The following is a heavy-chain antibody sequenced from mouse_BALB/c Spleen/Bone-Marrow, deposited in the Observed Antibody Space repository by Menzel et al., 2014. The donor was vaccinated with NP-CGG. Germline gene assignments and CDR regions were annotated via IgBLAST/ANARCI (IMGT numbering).Heavy chain of an antibody. D-gene: IGHD5-5*01. CDR1: GYAFSSSW. V-gene: IGHV1-82*01. CDR3: ARHYLYYFDY. J-gene: IGHJ2*01. Sequence: QVQLQQPGPELVKPGASVKISCKASGYAFSSSWMNWVKQRPGQGLEWIGRIYPGDGDTNYNGEFKGKATLTADKSSSTAYMQLSSLTSVDSAVYFCARHYLYYFDYWGQGTTLTVSS. CDR2: IYPGDGDT.